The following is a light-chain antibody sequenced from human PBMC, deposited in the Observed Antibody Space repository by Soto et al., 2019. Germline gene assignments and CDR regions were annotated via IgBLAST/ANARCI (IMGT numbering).Light chain of an antibody. CDR1: SSNIGSNY. CDR3: AAWDDSLSAVV. Sequence: QSVLTQPPSASGTPGQRVTISCSGSSSNIGSNYVYWYQQLPGSAPKLLIYRNDQRPSGVPDRFSASKSGTAASLAISGLRFEDEADYHCAAWDDSLSAVVFGRGTKLTVL. CDR2: RND. J-gene: IGLJ2*01. V-gene: IGLV1-47*01.